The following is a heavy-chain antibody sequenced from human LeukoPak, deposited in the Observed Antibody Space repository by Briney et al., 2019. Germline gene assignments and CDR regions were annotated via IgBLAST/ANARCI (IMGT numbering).Heavy chain of an antibody. J-gene: IGHJ5*02. D-gene: IGHD6-13*01. CDR3: ARAYSSSWYFNWFDP. Sequence: SETLSLTCTVSGYSISSGYYWGWIRQPPGKGLEWIGSIFHSGSTYYNPSLKSRVTISLDTSKNQFSLKLSSVTAADTAVYYCARAYSSSWYFNWFDPWGQGTLVTVSS. V-gene: IGHV4-38-2*02. CDR1: GYSISSGYY. CDR2: IFHSGST.